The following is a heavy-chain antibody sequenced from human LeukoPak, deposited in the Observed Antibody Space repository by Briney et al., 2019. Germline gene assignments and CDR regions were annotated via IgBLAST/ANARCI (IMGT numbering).Heavy chain of an antibody. CDR1: GFTVSSNY. D-gene: IGHD2-2*01. J-gene: IGHJ4*02. CDR2: IYSGGST. V-gene: IGHV3-66*01. CDR3: AKGNIVVVPAAPDY. Sequence: GGSLRLSCAASGFTVSSNYMSWVRQAPGKGLEWVSVIYSGGSTYYADSVKGRFTISRDNSKNTLYLQMNSLRAEDTAVYYCAKGNIVVVPAAPDYWGQGTLVTVSS.